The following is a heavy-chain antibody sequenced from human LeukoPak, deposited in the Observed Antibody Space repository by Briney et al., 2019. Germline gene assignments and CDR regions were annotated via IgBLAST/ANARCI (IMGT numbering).Heavy chain of an antibody. V-gene: IGHV4-61*02. J-gene: IGHJ4*02. CDR3: ARYVVALLGSHYFDY. Sequence: PSETLSLTCTVSGGSISSGSYYWSWIRQPAGKGLEWIGRIYTSGSTNYNPSLKSRVTISVDTSKNQFSLKLSPVTAADTAVYYCARYVVALLGSHYFDYWGQGTLVTVSS. CDR1: GGSISSGSYY. CDR2: IYTSGST. D-gene: IGHD2-15*01.